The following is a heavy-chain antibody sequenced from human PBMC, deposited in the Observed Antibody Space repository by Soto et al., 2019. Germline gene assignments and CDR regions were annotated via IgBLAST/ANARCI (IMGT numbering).Heavy chain of an antibody. CDR2: ISYDGSNK. J-gene: IGHJ4*02. Sequence: GSLILSCASSGVTFSRYGMHWVRQAPGKGLEWVAVISYDGSNKYYADSVKGRFTISRDNSKNTLYLQMNSLRAEDTAVYYCAKLVGYSSGWNYFDYWGQGTLVTVSS. CDR3: AKLVGYSSGWNYFDY. D-gene: IGHD6-19*01. CDR1: GVTFSRYG. V-gene: IGHV3-30*18.